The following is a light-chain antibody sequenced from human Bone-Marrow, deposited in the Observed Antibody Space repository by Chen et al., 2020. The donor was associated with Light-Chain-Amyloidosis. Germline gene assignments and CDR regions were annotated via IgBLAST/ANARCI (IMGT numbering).Light chain of an antibody. CDR1: SSNIGANT. V-gene: IGLV1-44*01. J-gene: IGLJ3*02. CDR2: SNN. CDR3: AAWDDNLNGWV. Sequence: SVLTQPPSASGTPGPRVTIPCSGSSSNIGANTVNWYQQFPGTAPKLLIYSNNQRPSGVPDRFSGSKSGTSASLAISGLQSEDETDYSCAAWDDNLNGWVFGGGTKLTVL.